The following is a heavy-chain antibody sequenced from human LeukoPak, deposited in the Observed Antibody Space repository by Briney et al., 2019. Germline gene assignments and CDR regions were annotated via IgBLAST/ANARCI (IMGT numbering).Heavy chain of an antibody. D-gene: IGHD1-26*01. Sequence: ASVKVSCKASGYSFSTYGITWVRQAPGQGLEWVGWISAYNGNTNYAQRFQGRVTMNTDTSTSTAYMELTSLRSDDTAVYYCARGSAYDYWGQGTLVTVSS. J-gene: IGHJ4*02. CDR1: GYSFSTYG. V-gene: IGHV1-18*01. CDR3: ARGSAYDY. CDR2: ISAYNGNT.